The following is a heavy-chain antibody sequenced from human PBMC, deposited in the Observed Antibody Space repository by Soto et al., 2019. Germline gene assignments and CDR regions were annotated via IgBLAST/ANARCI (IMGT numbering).Heavy chain of an antibody. CDR3: AKGFCSSAKCYTYSYMDV. D-gene: IGHD2-2*01. CDR2: VSWNSGTV. Sequence: EVQLVESGGTLVQPGRSLRLSCAASGFSFDEYAMHWVRQVPGKGLEWVSGVSWNSGTVGYGDSVKGRFTISRDNDKNSLYLQMNSLRAEDTAMYYCAKGFCSSAKCYTYSYMDVWGTGTAVTVSS. V-gene: IGHV3-9*01. CDR1: GFSFDEYA. J-gene: IGHJ6*03.